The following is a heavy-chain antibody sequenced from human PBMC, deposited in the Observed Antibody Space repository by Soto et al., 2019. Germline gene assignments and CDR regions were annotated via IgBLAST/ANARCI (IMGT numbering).Heavy chain of an antibody. D-gene: IGHD3-10*01. CDR3: ARDANRYASGSYGMDV. CDR2: IYYSGST. V-gene: IGHV4-31*03. CDR1: GASISSGGYY. Sequence: QVQLQESGPGLVKPSQTLSLTCTVSGASISSGGYYWSWTRHHPGKGLEWLGYIYYSGSTYYNPSLKSRVTISVDTSKNQFSLKLSSVTAADTAVYYCARDANRYASGSYGMDVWGQGTTVTVSS. J-gene: IGHJ6*02.